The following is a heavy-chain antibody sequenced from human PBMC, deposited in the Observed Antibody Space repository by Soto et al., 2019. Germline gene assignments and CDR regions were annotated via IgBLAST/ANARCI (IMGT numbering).Heavy chain of an antibody. V-gene: IGHV5-51*01. D-gene: IGHD3-22*01. J-gene: IGHJ4*02. CDR1: GYSFTTYW. Sequence: PGESLKISCKGSGYSFTTYWIGWVVQMPWKGLEWMGVIYPGDSDTRYSPSFQGQVTISADKSISTAYLQWSSLKASDTAMYYCARLERTFYSDTSGYPFDYWGQGTLVPVSS. CDR2: IYPGDSDT. CDR3: ARLERTFYSDTSGYPFDY.